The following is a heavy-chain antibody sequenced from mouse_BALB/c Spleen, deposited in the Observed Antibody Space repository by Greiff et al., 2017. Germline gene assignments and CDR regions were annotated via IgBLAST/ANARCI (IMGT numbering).Heavy chain of an antibody. CDR3: ARSSYGNYAYYAMDY. CDR2: ISSGSSTI. J-gene: IGHJ4*01. CDR1: GFTFSSFG. V-gene: IGHV5-17*02. D-gene: IGHD2-1*01. Sequence: EVQGVESGGGLVQPGGSRKLSCAASGFTFSSFGMHWVRQAPEKGLEWVAYISSGSSTIYYADTVKGRFTISRDNPKNTLFLQMTSLRSEDTAMYYCARSSYGNYAYYAMDYWGQGTSVTVSS.